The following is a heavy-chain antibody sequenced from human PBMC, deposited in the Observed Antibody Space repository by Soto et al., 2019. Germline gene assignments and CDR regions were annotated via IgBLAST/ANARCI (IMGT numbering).Heavy chain of an antibody. CDR1: GFTFSSYV. CDR2: ISYDGSNK. J-gene: IGHJ4*02. Sequence: PGGSLRLSCAASGFTFSSYVMHWVRQAPGKGLEWVAVISYDGSNKYYADSVKGRFTISRDNSKNTLYLQMNSLKAEDTAVYYCAKDQLDYWGQGTLVTVSS. CDR3: AKDQLDY. V-gene: IGHV3-30*18.